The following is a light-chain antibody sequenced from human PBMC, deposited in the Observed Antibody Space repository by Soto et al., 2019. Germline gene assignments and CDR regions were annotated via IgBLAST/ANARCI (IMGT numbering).Light chain of an antibody. J-gene: IGLJ3*02. CDR3: CSFAGSYTLGV. Sequence: QSALTQPRSVSASPGQSVTISCTGTSSDVGGYNYVSWYQQHPGKAPKLIIYDVTKRPSGVPDRFSGSKSGNTASLTISGLQAEDEADYYCCSFAGSYTLGVFGGGTQLTVL. CDR2: DVT. V-gene: IGLV2-11*01. CDR1: SSDVGGYNY.